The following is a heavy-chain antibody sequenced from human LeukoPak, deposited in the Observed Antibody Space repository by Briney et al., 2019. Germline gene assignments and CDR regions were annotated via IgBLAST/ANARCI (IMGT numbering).Heavy chain of an antibody. CDR3: ARDTYYYDSSGYSGWFDP. D-gene: IGHD3-22*01. CDR2: ISAYNGNT. J-gene: IGHJ5*02. CDR1: GYSFTIYG. Sequence: ASVKVSCKASGYSFTIYGISGVRQAPGQGLEWMGWISAYNGNTNYAQKLQGRVTMTTDTSTSTAYMELRSLRSGDTAVYYCARDTYYYDSSGYSGWFDPGGQGTLVTVSA. V-gene: IGHV1-18*01.